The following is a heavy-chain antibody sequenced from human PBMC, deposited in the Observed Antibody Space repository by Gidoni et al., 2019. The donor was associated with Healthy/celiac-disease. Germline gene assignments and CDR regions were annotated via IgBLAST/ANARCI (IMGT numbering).Heavy chain of an antibody. CDR2: ISSSSSYI. CDR3: ARDSQDIVVVPAAIKDYYYYYMDV. CDR1: GFTFSSYS. V-gene: IGHV3-21*01. Sequence: EVQLVESGGGLVKPGGSLRLSCAASGFTFSSYSMNWVSQAPGKGLEWFSSISSSSSYIYYADSVKGRFTISRDNAKNSLYLQMNSLRAEDTAVYYCARDSQDIVVVPAAIKDYYYYYMDVWGKGTTVTVSS. J-gene: IGHJ6*03. D-gene: IGHD2-2*01.